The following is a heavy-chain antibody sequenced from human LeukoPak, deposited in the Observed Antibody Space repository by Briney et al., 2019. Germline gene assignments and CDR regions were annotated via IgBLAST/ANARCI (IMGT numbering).Heavy chain of an antibody. V-gene: IGHV4-59*08. CDR3: AREYSSSSGRRAFDI. Sequence: SETLSLTCTVSGGSVIGYYWSWIRQPPGKGLEWIGYIYYSGSTNYNPSLKSRLTISIDTSENQFSLKLSSVTATDTAVYYCAREYSSSSGRRAFDIWGQGTMVTVSS. J-gene: IGHJ3*02. CDR2: IYYSGST. CDR1: GGSVIGYY. D-gene: IGHD6-6*01.